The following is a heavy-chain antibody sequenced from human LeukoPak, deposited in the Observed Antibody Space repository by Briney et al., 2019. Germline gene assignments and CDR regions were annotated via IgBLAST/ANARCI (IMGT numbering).Heavy chain of an antibody. CDR2: MHNSENA. J-gene: IGHJ4*02. CDR3: ARDHLSGIAVAGDY. V-gene: IGHV4-31*03. Sequence: KSSETLSLTCTVSGGSISSGGYFWSWIRQLPGKGLEWIGYMHNSENADYNPSLKSRVTISVDTSKNQISLKVNSVTAADTAVYYCARDHLSGIAVAGDYWGQGTLVTVSS. CDR1: GGSISSGGYF. D-gene: IGHD6-19*01.